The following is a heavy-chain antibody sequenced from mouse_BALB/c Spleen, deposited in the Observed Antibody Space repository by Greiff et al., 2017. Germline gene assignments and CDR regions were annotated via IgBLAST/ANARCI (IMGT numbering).Heavy chain of an antibody. Sequence: EVHLVESGGGLVKPGGSLKLSCAASGFTFSSYAMSWVRQTPEKRLEWVASISSGGSTYYPDSVKGRFTISRDNARNILYLQMSSLRSEDTAMYYCARGFITTATFDYWGQGTTLTVSS. D-gene: IGHD1-2*01. CDR3: ARGFITTATFDY. CDR2: ISSGGST. CDR1: GFTFSSYA. J-gene: IGHJ2*01. V-gene: IGHV5-6-5*01.